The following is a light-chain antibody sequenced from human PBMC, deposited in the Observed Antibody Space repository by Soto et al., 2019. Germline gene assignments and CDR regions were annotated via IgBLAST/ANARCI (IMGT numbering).Light chain of an antibody. V-gene: IGLV2-23*01. CDR1: SSDVGSYNL. J-gene: IGLJ2*01. CDR2: EGS. CDR3: CSYANSITIVV. Sequence: QSALTQPASVSGSPGQSITISCTGTSSDVGSYNLVSWHQQHPGKAPKLMIYEGSKRPSGVSNRFSGSKSGNTASLTISGIQAEEEADYYCCSYANSITIVVYGGGTKLT.